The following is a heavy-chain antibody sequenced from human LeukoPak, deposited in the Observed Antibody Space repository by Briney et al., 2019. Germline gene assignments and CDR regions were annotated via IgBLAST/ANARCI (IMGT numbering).Heavy chain of an antibody. CDR3: AREMSGSGKSY. J-gene: IGHJ4*02. D-gene: IGHD3-10*01. CDR2: IYTSGST. CDR1: GNSISSGDNY. V-gene: IGHV4-61*02. Sequence: SQTLSLTCTVSGNSISSGDNYWSWIRQPAGKGLEWIGRIYTSGSTNYNPSLKSRVTISGDTSKNQFSLRLSSVTAADTAVYYCAREMSGSGKSYWGQGNLVTVSS.